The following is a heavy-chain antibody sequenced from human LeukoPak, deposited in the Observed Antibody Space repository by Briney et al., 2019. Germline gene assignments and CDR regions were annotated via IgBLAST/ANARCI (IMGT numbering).Heavy chain of an antibody. CDR2: ISWNSGSI. D-gene: IGHD1-26*01. J-gene: IGHJ6*02. V-gene: IGHV3-9*01. CDR3: ARELGSYEGGYYGMDV. CDR1: GFTFDDYA. Sequence: PGGSLRLSCAASGFTFDDYAMHWVRQAPGKGLEWVSGISWNSGSIGYADSVKGRFTISRDNAKNSLYLQMNSLRDEDTAVYYCARELGSYEGGYYGMDVWGQGTTVTVSS.